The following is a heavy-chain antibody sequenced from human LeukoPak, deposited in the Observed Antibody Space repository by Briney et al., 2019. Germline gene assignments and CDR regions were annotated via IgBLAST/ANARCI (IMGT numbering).Heavy chain of an antibody. Sequence: ASVKVSCKASGYTFTSYDINWVRQATGQGLEWMGWVNPNSGNTGYVQKFQGRVAITRNTSISTAYMELSSLRSEDTAVYYCARGDRVTIFGVAIAFDIWGQGTMVTVSS. CDR2: VNPNSGNT. CDR1: GYTFTSYD. D-gene: IGHD3-3*01. CDR3: ARGDRVTIFGVAIAFDI. J-gene: IGHJ3*02. V-gene: IGHV1-8*03.